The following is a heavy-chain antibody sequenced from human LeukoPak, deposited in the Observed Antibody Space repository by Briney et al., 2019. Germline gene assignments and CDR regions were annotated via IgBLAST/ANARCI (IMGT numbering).Heavy chain of an antibody. CDR2: VYHSGST. Sequence: SETLSLTCAVSGYSISSGYYWGWIRQPPGKGLEWIGSVYHSGSTYHNPSLKSRVTISVDTSKNQFSLKLSSVTAADTAVYYCASCGPLSRRTEGYYYYYMDVWGKGTTVTVSS. CDR3: ASCGPLSRRTEGYYYYYMDV. J-gene: IGHJ6*03. CDR1: GYSISSGYY. V-gene: IGHV4-38-2*01. D-gene: IGHD1-14*01.